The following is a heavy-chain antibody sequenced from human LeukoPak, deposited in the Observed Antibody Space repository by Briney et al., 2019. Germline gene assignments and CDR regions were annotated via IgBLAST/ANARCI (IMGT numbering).Heavy chain of an antibody. V-gene: IGHV1-69*13. J-gene: IGHJ3*02. CDR1: GYTFTSYG. Sequence: ASVKVSCKASGYTFTSYGISWVRQAPGQGLEWMGGIIPIFGTANYAQKFQGRVTITADESTSIAYMELSSLRSEDTAVYYCATATYSGSYRAIAFDIWGQGTMVTVSS. CDR2: IIPIFGTA. CDR3: ATATYSGSYRAIAFDI. D-gene: IGHD1-26*01.